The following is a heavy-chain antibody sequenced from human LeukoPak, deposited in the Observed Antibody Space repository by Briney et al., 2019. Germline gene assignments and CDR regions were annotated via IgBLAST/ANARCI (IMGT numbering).Heavy chain of an antibody. V-gene: IGHV3-48*01. Sequence: PGGSLRLSCAASGFTFSSYSMNWVRQAPGKGLEWVSYISSSSSTIYYADSVKGRFTISRDNAKNSLYLQMNSLRAEDTAVYYCARASTTVGVSINYWGQGTLVTVSS. CDR2: ISSSSSTI. CDR3: ARASTTVGVSINY. J-gene: IGHJ4*02. CDR1: GFTFSSYS. D-gene: IGHD3-10*01.